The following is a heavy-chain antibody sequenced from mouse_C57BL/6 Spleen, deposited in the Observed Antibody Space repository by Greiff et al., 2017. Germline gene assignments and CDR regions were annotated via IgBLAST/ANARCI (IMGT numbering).Heavy chain of an antibody. CDR1: GFSLSTSGMG. CDR3: ARRAWHYYGRRVWYFDV. D-gene: IGHD1-1*01. CDR2: IYWDDDK. Sequence: QVTLKESGPGILQSSQPLSLTCSFSGFSLSTSGMGVSWIRQPSGKGLEWLAHIYWDDDKRYNPSLKSRLTISKDTSRNQVFLKITSVDTADTATYYCARRAWHYYGRRVWYFDVWGTGTTVTVSS. J-gene: IGHJ1*03. V-gene: IGHV8-12*01.